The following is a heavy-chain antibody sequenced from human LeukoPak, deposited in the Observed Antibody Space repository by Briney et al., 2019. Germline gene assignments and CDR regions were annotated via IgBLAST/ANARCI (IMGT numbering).Heavy chain of an antibody. CDR1: GGSLNDYY. Sequence: SETLSLTCTVSGGSLNDYYWTWIRQPPGKGLEWVGYIYYTGSTNYNPFLNSRVTISLDTSKNQFSLKLNSVTAADTAVYFCARDLYLGYNYGSYYYYYMDVWGKGTTVTVSS. J-gene: IGHJ6*03. CDR2: IYYTGST. V-gene: IGHV4-59*01. CDR3: ARDLYLGYNYGSYYYYYMDV. D-gene: IGHD5-18*01.